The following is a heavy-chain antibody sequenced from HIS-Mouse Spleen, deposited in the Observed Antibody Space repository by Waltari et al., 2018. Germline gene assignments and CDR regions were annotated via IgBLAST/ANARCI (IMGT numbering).Heavy chain of an antibody. D-gene: IGHD5-18*01. CDR1: GFTFSSYA. Sequence: QVQLVESGGGVVQPGRSLRLSCAASGFTFSSYAMHWVRQAPGKGLEWVAVISYDGSNKNYADSVKGRFTISRDNSKNTRYLQMNSLRAEDTAVYYCARDDRLIGWDTYYFDYWGQGTLVTVSS. V-gene: IGHV3-30-3*01. J-gene: IGHJ4*02. CDR2: ISYDGSNK. CDR3: ARDDRLIGWDTYYFDY.